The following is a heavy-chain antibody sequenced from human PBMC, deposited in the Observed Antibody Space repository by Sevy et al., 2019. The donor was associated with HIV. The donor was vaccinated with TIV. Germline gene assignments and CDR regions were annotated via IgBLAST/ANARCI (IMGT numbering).Heavy chain of an antibody. D-gene: IGHD1-26*01. CDR1: GFTFSSYW. V-gene: IGHV3-74*01. Sequence: GGSLRLSCAASGFTFSSYWMHWVRQAPGKGLVWVSRINSDGSSTSYADSVKGRFTISRDNAKNTLYLQMNSLRAEDTALYYCARHRWELLGDAFDIWGQGTMVTVSS. J-gene: IGHJ3*02. CDR2: INSDGSST. CDR3: ARHRWELLGDAFDI.